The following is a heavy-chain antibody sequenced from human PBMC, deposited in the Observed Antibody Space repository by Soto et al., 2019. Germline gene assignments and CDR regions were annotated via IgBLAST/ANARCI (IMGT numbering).Heavy chain of an antibody. J-gene: IGHJ4*02. CDR1: GGSVNSACHY. Sequence: PSETLSLTCDVSGGSVNSACHYWNWIRQHPGKGLEWIGNVYHTGSSFFNPSLRSRLTLSIDTSKNQFFLELRSVTAADTALYFCARDFLYCSGSYFDSWGQGILVT. CDR3: ARDFLYCSGSYFDS. CDR2: VYHTGSS. D-gene: IGHD3-10*01. V-gene: IGHV4-31*11.